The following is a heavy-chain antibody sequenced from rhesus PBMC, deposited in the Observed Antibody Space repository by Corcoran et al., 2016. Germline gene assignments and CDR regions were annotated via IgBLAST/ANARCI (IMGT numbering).Heavy chain of an antibody. J-gene: IGHJ4*01. CDR2: IYRSGGST. D-gene: IGHD4-29*01. CDR1: GGSISGGYGL. V-gene: IGHV4S7*01. CDR3: ARDLDDYGSNYPSFDY. Sequence: QVQLQESGPGLLKPSAPLSLTCAVSGGSISGGYGLGWSRQPPGKGLEGIGSIYRSGGSTNYNPSLKSRVTISRDTSKNQFSLKLSSVTAADTAVYYCARDLDDYGSNYPSFDYWGQGVLVTVSS.